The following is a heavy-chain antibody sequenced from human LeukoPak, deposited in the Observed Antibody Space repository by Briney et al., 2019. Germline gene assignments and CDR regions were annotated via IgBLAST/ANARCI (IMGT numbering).Heavy chain of an antibody. Sequence: GGTLRLSCAASGYTFSSYSKNWFRQAPPKGREGVSSISSSSRYIYYAASVKGRFTISIDNSKNSLFLQMTSLRATDTDLYYCAKGQETESRLDSWGQGNLVTVSS. J-gene: IGHJ4*02. D-gene: IGHD1-1*01. V-gene: IGHV3-21*04. CDR2: ISSSSRYI. CDR1: GYTFSSYS. CDR3: AKGQETESRLDS.